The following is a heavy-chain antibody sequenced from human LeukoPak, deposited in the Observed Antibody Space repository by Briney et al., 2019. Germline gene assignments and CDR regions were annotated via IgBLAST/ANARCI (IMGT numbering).Heavy chain of an antibody. J-gene: IGHJ5*02. D-gene: IGHD3-3*01. Sequence: SETLSLTCTVSGGSISSGGYYWSWIRQHPGKGLEWIGYIYYSGSTYYNPSLKSRVTISVDTSKNQFSLKLSSVTAADTAVYYCARGSVLNWFDPWGQGTLVTVSS. V-gene: IGHV4-31*03. CDR3: ARGSVLNWFDP. CDR2: IYYSGST. CDR1: GGSISSGGYY.